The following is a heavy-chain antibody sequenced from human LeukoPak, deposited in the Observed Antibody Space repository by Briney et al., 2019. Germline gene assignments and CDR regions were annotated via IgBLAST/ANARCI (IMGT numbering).Heavy chain of an antibody. Sequence: GGSLRLSCAASGFTFSSYDMHWVRQATGKGREWVSAIGTAGDTYYPRSVKGRFTISSENANNSLYLQMNSLRAGDTAVYYCARDKAGPDPRRGGGLDVWGQGTTVTVSS. V-gene: IGHV3-13*01. CDR1: GFTFSSYD. J-gene: IGHJ6*02. D-gene: IGHD2-15*01. CDR3: ARDKAGPDPRRGGGLDV. CDR2: IGTAGDT.